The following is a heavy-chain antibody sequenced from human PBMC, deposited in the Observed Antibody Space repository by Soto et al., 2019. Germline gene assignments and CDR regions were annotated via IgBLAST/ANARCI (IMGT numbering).Heavy chain of an antibody. Sequence: AAVKVSCKASGGTFSSYAISWVRQAPGQGLDCIGGIIPIFGTANYAQKFQGRVTITADESTSTAYMELSSLRSEDTAVYYCARDLGAARFDYWGHGTLVTVSS. CDR3: ARDLGAARFDY. D-gene: IGHD6-6*01. V-gene: IGHV1-69*13. J-gene: IGHJ4*01. CDR1: GGTFSSYA. CDR2: IIPIFGTA.